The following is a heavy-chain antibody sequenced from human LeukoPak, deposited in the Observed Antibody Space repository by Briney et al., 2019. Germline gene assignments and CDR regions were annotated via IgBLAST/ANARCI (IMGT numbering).Heavy chain of an antibody. CDR3: ATLFGNYDFDY. CDR1: GGSISSSSYY. Sequence: PSETLSLTCTVSGGSISSSSYYWGWIRQPPGKGLEWIGSIYYSGTTYYNPSLKSRVTISVDTSKSHFSLKLSSVTDADTAVYYCATLFGNYDFDYWGKGTLVTVSS. CDR2: IYYSGTT. D-gene: IGHD4-11*01. J-gene: IGHJ4*02. V-gene: IGHV4-39*02.